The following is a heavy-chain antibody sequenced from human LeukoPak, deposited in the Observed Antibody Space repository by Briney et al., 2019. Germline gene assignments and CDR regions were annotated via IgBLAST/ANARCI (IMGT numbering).Heavy chain of an antibody. D-gene: IGHD3-22*01. CDR2: IYWDDDK. Sequence: SGPTQVKPTQTLTLTCTFSGFSLSTSRVGVGWIRQPPGKALEWLALIYWDDDKRYSPSLKSRLTITRDTSKNQVVLTMTNMDPVDTATYYCAHRTYYYDSSGYYFHYWGQGTLVTVSS. V-gene: IGHV2-5*02. CDR1: GFSLSTSRVG. J-gene: IGHJ4*02. CDR3: AHRTYYYDSSGYYFHY.